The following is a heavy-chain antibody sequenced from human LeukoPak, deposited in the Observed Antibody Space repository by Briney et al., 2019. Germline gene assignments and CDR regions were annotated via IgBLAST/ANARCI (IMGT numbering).Heavy chain of an antibody. CDR2: ISVAAGST. Sequence: GGSLRLSCAASGFTFSSYAMSWVRQAPGKGLEWVSGISVAAGSTYYADSVKGRFTIFRDNSKNTLYLQMNSLRAEDTAVYYCAKVVVVPAATTKTYYFDFWGQGTLVTVSS. CDR3: AKVVVVPAATTKTYYFDF. J-gene: IGHJ4*02. D-gene: IGHD2-2*01. CDR1: GFTFSSYA. V-gene: IGHV3-23*01.